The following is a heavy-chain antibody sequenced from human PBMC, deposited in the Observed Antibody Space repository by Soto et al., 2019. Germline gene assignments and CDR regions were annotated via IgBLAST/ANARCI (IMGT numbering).Heavy chain of an antibody. V-gene: IGHV3-30*04. Sequence: QVQLVESGGGVVQPGRSLRLSCAASGFTFNGYAMHWVRQAPGKGLEWVTVISYDGRNKYYADSVKGRFTISRDDSRDTLFLQMSSLRAEDTAVYYCARSLPIDYWGQGTLVTVSS. J-gene: IGHJ4*02. CDR2: ISYDGRNK. CDR1: GFTFNGYA. CDR3: ARSLPIDY.